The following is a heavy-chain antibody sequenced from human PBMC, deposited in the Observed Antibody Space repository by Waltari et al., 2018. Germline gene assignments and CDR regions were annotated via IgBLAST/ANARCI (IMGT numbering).Heavy chain of an antibody. J-gene: IGHJ4*02. CDR3: ARDQGNSDAFDI. CDR2: IPYSGRT. Sequence: QVQLQESGPGLVKPSETLSLTCTVSGDSISGGDYYWRWIRQHPGSGLEHIGYIPYSGRTYYDPSVKSRVTMSLDTSKNQFSLTLSSLTAADTAVFYCARDQGNSDAFDIWGQGTLVTVSS. CDR1: GDSISGGDYY. V-gene: IGHV4-31*03. D-gene: IGHD3-16*01.